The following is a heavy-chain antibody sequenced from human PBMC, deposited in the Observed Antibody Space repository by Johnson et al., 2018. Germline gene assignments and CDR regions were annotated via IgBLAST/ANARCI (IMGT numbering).Heavy chain of an antibody. J-gene: IGHJ6*02. CDR2: IWYDGSNK. CDR3: ASEFGMRRGVYYYYGMDV. Sequence: QVQLVESGGGVVQPGRSLRLSCAASGFTFSNYGMHWVRQAPGKGLEWVAVIWYDGSNKYYADSVKGRFTISRDNSKNTLYLQMNSLRAEVTAVYYCASEFGMRRGVYYYYGMDVWGQGTTVTVSS. V-gene: IGHV3-33*01. D-gene: IGHD3-10*01. CDR1: GFTFSNYG.